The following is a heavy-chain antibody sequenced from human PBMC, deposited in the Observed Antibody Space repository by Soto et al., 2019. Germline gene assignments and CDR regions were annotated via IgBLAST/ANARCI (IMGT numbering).Heavy chain of an antibody. CDR2: IYSGGYT. CDR3: AKETVGPLDY. V-gene: IGHV3-53*01. CDR1: GFSVSNNH. Sequence: GGSLRLSCPASGFSVSNNHMNWVRQAPGKGLEWVSLIYSGGYTYYADSVKGRFTISRDNSKNTLFLQMDSLRVEDTAVYFCAKETVGPLDYWGQGALVTVSS. D-gene: IGHD4-4*01. J-gene: IGHJ4*02.